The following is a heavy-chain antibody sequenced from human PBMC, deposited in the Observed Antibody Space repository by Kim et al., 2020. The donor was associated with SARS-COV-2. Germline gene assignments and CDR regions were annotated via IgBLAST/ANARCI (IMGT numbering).Heavy chain of an antibody. V-gene: IGHV4-39*01. Sequence: YYGGPHYDHPSLKSRVAISVDTSKNQFSRKLSSVTAADTAVYYCARKFDPWGQGTLVTVSS. CDR3: ARKFDP. J-gene: IGHJ5*02. CDR2: YYGGPH.